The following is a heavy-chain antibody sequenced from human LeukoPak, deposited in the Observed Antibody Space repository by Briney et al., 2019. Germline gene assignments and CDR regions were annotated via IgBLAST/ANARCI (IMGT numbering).Heavy chain of an antibody. J-gene: IGHJ4*02. Sequence: PSETLSLTCTVPRGSISGYSWSWIRQSPGGGLEWIGYIYYSGDTAYNPSLRSRVTMSVDTSKNQFSLQLRSMTNADTAVYYCARGAERWMVDYWGQGTLVTVSS. CDR3: ARGAERWMVDY. CDR1: RGSISGYS. V-gene: IGHV4-59*01. CDR2: IYYSGDT. D-gene: IGHD1-1*01.